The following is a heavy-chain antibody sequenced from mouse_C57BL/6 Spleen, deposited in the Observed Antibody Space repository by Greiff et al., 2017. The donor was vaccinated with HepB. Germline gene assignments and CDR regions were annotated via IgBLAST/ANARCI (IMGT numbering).Heavy chain of an antibody. J-gene: IGHJ2*01. Sequence: EVKLMESGGGLVKPGGSLKLSCAASGFTFSDYGMHWVRQAPEKGLEWVAYISSGSSTIYYADTVKGRFTISRDNAKNTLFLQMTSLRSEDTAMYYCARNWAIDYRGQGTTLTVSS. CDR1: GFTFSDYG. V-gene: IGHV5-17*01. CDR3: ARNWAIDY. D-gene: IGHD4-1*01. CDR2: ISSGSSTI.